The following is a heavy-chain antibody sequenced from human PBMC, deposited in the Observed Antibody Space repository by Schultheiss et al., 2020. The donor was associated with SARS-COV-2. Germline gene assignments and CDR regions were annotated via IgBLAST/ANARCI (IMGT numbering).Heavy chain of an antibody. J-gene: IGHJ6*02. D-gene: IGHD2-2*01. V-gene: IGHV1-2*02. Sequence: ASVKVSCKASGGTFSSYAMNWVRQAPGQGLEWMGWINPNSGGTKYAQKFQGRVTMTRDTSISTAYMELSSLRSEDTAVYYCARLTYEGYQLLPANWNPNYGMDVWGQGTTVTVSS. CDR1: GGTFSSYA. CDR2: INPNSGGT. CDR3: ARLTYEGYQLLPANWNPNYGMDV.